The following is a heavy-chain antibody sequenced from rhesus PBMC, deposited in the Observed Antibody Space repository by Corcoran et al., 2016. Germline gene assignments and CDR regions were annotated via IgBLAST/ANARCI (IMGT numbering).Heavy chain of an antibody. CDR3: ATQVGTAPLGY. Sequence: EVQLVQSGAEVKKPGASVKISCKASGYTFPDYYLHWVLQAPGKGLEWMGRVDPEDCEEIHAHKCQDRVTSTEDTSTDTGYMELSSLRSEDTAVYYCATQVGTAPLGYWGQGVLVTVSS. J-gene: IGHJ4*01. CDR2: VDPEDCEE. CDR1: GYTFPDYY. D-gene: IGHD5-24*01. V-gene: IGHV1-111*02.